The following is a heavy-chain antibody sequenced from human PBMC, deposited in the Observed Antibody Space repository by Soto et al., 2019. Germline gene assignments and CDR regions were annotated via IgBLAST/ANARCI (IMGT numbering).Heavy chain of an antibody. V-gene: IGHV3-48*02. J-gene: IGHJ4*02. D-gene: IGHD3-9*01. CDR1: GFTFSGYS. CDR3: AREDILGVRSFDY. CDR2: ISSGSKTI. Sequence: GGSLRLSCAASGFTFSGYSVNWVRQAPGKGLEWVSYISSGSKTIYYADSVKGQFTVSRDNAKNSQYLQMNSLRDEDTAVYYCAREDILGVRSFDYWGRGTLVTVSS.